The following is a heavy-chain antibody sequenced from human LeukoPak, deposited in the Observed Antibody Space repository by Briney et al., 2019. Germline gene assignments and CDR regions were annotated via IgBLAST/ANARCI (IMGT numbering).Heavy chain of an antibody. J-gene: IGHJ3*02. CDR2: IYYSGST. V-gene: IGHV4-39*07. CDR3: ALPYFGAGVDAFDI. Sequence: SETLSLTCTVSGGSISSSSYYWGWIRQPPGKGLEWIGSIYYSGSTYYNPSLKSRVTISVDTSKNQFSLKLSSVTAADTALYYCALPYFGAGVDAFDIWGQGTRVAVSS. CDR1: GGSISSSSYY. D-gene: IGHD3-10*01.